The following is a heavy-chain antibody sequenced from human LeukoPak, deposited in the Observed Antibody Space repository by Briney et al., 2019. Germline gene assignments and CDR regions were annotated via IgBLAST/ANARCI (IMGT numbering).Heavy chain of an antibody. Sequence: KLSETLSFTCTVSGGSISSGSYYWSWIRQPPGKGLEWIGSIYYSGSTYYNPSLKSRVTISVDTSKNQFSLKLSSVTAADTAVYYCARDPGIAVAGTVGWGQGTLVTASS. V-gene: IGHV4-39*07. CDR3: ARDPGIAVAGTVG. D-gene: IGHD6-19*01. CDR1: GGSISSGSYY. J-gene: IGHJ4*02. CDR2: IYYSGST.